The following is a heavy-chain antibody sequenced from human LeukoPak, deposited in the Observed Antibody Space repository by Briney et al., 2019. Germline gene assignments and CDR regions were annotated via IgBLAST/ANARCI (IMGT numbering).Heavy chain of an antibody. CDR1: GFTFSSYA. V-gene: IGHV3-21*01. CDR3: ARDKEDYDILTGHYDY. Sequence: GGSLRLSCAASGFTFSSYAMSWVRQAPGKGLEWVSSISSSSSYIYYADSVKGRFTISRDNAKNSLYLQMNSLRAEDTAVYYCARDKEDYDILTGHYDYWGQGTLVTVSS. D-gene: IGHD3-9*01. CDR2: ISSSSSYI. J-gene: IGHJ4*02.